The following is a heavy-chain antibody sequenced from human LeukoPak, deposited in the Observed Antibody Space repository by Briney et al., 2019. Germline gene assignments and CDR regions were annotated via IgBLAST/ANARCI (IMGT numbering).Heavy chain of an antibody. CDR2: INHSGST. Sequence: PSETLSLTCAVYGGSFSGYYWSWIRQPPGKGLEWIGEINHSGSTNYNPSLKSRVTISVDTSKNQFSLKLSSVTAADTAVYYCATHYYGSGSYLFDPWGQGTLVTVSS. V-gene: IGHV4-34*01. J-gene: IGHJ5*02. D-gene: IGHD3-10*01. CDR1: GGSFSGYY. CDR3: ATHYYGSGSYLFDP.